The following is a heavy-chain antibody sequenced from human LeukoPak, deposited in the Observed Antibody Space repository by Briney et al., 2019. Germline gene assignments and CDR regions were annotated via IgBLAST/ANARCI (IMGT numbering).Heavy chain of an antibody. Sequence: SETLSLTCAVSGYSISSGYYWGWIRQPPGKGLEWIGSIYHSGSTYYNPSLKSRVTISVDTSKNQFSLKLSSVTAADTAMYYCARDLIAVAAFDYWGQGTLVTVSS. CDR1: GYSISSGYY. CDR2: IYHSGST. CDR3: ARDLIAVAAFDY. J-gene: IGHJ4*02. V-gene: IGHV4-38-2*02. D-gene: IGHD6-19*01.